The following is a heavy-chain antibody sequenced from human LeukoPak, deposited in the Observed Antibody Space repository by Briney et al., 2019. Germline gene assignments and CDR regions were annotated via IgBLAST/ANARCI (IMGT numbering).Heavy chain of an antibody. CDR2: IYHSGST. V-gene: IGHV4-38-2*02. CDR1: GYSISSGYY. Sequence: SETLSLTCTVSGYSISSGYYWGWIRQPPGKGLEWIGSIYHSGSTYYNPSLKSRVTISVDTSKNQFSLKLSSVTAADTAVYYCARALDGYNNAWDYWGQGTLVTVSS. D-gene: IGHD5-24*01. J-gene: IGHJ4*02. CDR3: ARALDGYNNAWDY.